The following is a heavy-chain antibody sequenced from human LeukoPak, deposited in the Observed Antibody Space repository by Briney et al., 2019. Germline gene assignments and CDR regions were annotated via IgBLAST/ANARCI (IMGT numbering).Heavy chain of an antibody. CDR1: GVTFGNYA. J-gene: IGHJ5*02. CDR2: IIPMFGSA. CDR3: ARASGIDNWFDP. D-gene: IGHD6-13*01. V-gene: IGHV1-69*13. Sequence: GASVKVSCKASGVTFGNYALSWVRQAPGQGLEWMGGIIPMFGSANYAQKFQGRITFIPDGSTSTVYMDLSSLRSEDTAVYYCARASGIDNWFDPWGQGTLVTVSS.